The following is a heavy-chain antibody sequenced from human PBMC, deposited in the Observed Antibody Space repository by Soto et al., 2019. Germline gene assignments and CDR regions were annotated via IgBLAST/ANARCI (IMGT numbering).Heavy chain of an antibody. Sequence: QLQLQESGPGLVKPSETLSLTCTVSGGSMSSSSYYWGWIRQPPGKGLEWIGSIYYSGYTYYNPSLKSRVTISVDTSKNQFSLKLSSVTAADTAVYYCARHNGPLYVGYYYDMDVWGQGTTVTVSS. CDR3: ARHNGPLYVGYYYDMDV. D-gene: IGHD3-16*01. J-gene: IGHJ6*02. CDR2: IYYSGYT. CDR1: GGSMSSSSYY. V-gene: IGHV4-39*01.